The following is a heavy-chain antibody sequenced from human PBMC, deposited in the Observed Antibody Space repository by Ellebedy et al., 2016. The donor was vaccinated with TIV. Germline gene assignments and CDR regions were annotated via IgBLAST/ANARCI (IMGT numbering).Heavy chain of an antibody. CDR3: AREISYYYGMDV. Sequence: MPSETLSLTCTVSGGPINSVDYFWSWIRQPPGKGLEWIGYIYYSGSTYYNPSLKSRVTISVDTSKNQFSLKLSSVTAADTAVFYCAREISYYYGMDVWGQGTTVTVSS. CDR1: GGPINSVDYF. D-gene: IGHD3-3*01. V-gene: IGHV4-30-4*01. J-gene: IGHJ6*02. CDR2: IYYSGST.